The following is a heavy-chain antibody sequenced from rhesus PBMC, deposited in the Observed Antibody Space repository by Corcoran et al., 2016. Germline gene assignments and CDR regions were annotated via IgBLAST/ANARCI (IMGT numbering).Heavy chain of an antibody. CDR3: ARGTMVATN. J-gene: IGHJ4*01. V-gene: IGHV4S10*01. CDR1: CGSIPDSYP. Sequence: QVQLQESGPGVVKPSETLSLTCAVSCGSIPDSYPWSWIRQPPGKGLEWIGYIYGSSTSTNYNPSLKRRVTISKDTSKNQFALKLSSVTAADTAVYYCARGTMVATNWGQGVLVTVSS. CDR2: IYGSSTST. D-gene: IGHD4-4*01.